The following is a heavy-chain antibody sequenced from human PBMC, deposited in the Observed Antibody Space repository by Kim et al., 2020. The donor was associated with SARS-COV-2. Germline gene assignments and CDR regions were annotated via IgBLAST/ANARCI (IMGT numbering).Heavy chain of an antibody. CDR3: ARLSGRAAPDY. J-gene: IGHJ4*02. V-gene: IGHV4-39*01. Sequence: SETLSLTCTVSGGSISSNSYYWGWIRQPPGKGLEWIGGTSYSGSTYYSPSLKSRVTIFVDTSKNQFSLGLRSVTAADTAVYYCARLSGRAAPDYWGQGILVTVSS. CDR1: GGSISSNSYY. CDR2: TSYSGST. D-gene: IGHD6-13*01.